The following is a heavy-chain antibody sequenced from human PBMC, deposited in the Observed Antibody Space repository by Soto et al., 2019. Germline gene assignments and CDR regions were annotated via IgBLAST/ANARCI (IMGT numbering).Heavy chain of an antibody. V-gene: IGHV4-59*01. CDR3: ARDDTTGLFDF. CDR2: ISHTGRT. Sequence: SETRSLPWSVSTGSMRTYYGTWIRQSPGKGLEWIGQISHTGRTKYNPSLESRVTISVDTSRKQFSLKLTSVTAADTALYDCARDDTTGLFDFWGQVTLVTVSS. D-gene: IGHD4-17*01. CDR1: TGSMRTYY. J-gene: IGHJ4*02.